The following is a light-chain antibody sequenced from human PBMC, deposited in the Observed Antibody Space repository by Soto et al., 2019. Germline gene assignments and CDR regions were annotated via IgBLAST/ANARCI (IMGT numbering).Light chain of an antibody. J-gene: IGLJ2*01. V-gene: IGLV2-23*02. Sequence: QSALTQPASVSGSPGQSITISCTGTSSDVGSYNLVSWYQQHPDKAPKLMIYEVSKRPSGVSNRFSGSKSGNTASLTISGLQAEDEADYYCCSYAGSSTLVFGGGTKVTVL. CDR3: CSYAGSSTLV. CDR1: SSDVGSYNL. CDR2: EVS.